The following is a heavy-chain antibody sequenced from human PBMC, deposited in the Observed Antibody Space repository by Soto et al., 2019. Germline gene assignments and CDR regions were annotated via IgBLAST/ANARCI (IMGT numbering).Heavy chain of an antibody. V-gene: IGHV3-64*01. CDR1: GFTFSSYA. CDR2: ISSNGGST. CDR3: ARGHFDYDFWSGSANY. J-gene: IGHJ4*02. D-gene: IGHD3-3*01. Sequence: GGSLRLSCAASGFTFSSYAMHWVRQAPGKGLEYVSAISSNGGSTYYANSGKGRFTISRDNSKNTLYLQMGSLRAEDMAVYYCARGHFDYDFWSGSANYWGQGTLVTVSS.